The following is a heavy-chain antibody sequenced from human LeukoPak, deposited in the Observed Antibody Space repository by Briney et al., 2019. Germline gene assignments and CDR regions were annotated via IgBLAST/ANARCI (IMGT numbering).Heavy chain of an antibody. Sequence: SETLSLTCIVSGGSINSHYWSWIRQPAGKGLEWIGRIYTSGSTNYNPSLKSRVTMSVDTSKNQLSLNLNSVTAADTAVYYCARDGGYNNYNWFDPWGQGTLVTVSS. V-gene: IGHV4-4*07. D-gene: IGHD5-24*01. CDR2: IYTSGST. CDR3: ARDGGYNNYNWFDP. CDR1: GGSINSHY. J-gene: IGHJ5*02.